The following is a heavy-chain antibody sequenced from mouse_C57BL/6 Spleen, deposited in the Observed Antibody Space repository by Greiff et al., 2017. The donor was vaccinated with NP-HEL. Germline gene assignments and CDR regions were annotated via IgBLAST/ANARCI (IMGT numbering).Heavy chain of an antibody. J-gene: IGHJ4*01. V-gene: IGHV1-4*01. CDR1: GYTFTSYT. CDR3: ARWSNSYAMDY. D-gene: IGHD2-5*01. CDR2: INPSSGYT. Sequence: VKLQESGAELARPGASVKMSCKASGYTFTSYTMHWVKQRPGQGLEWIGYINPSSGYTKYNQKFKDKATLTADKSSSTAYMQLSSLTSEDSAVYYCARWSNSYAMDYWGQGTSVTVSS.